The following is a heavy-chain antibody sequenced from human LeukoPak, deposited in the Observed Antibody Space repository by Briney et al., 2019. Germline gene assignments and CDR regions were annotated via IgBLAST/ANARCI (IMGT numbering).Heavy chain of an antibody. D-gene: IGHD2-15*01. Sequence: GGSLRLSCVASGFSVSGNYMSWVRQAPGKGLEWVSFIHTAGSTFYADSVKGRFTISRDNSKNTLYLQMNSLRAEDTAMYYCARGYCSGGSCSKFDYWGQGTLVTVSS. CDR3: ARGYCSGGSCSKFDY. V-gene: IGHV3-53*01. J-gene: IGHJ4*02. CDR2: IHTAGST. CDR1: GFSVSGNY.